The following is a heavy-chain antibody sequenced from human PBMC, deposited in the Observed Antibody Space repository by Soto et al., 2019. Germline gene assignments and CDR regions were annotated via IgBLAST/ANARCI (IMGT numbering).Heavy chain of an antibody. Sequence: GGSLRHSCATSGFTFSSYWMHWVRQVPGKGLLWVSRIDEYGNTINYADSVRGRFTISRDNARNTLYLEMNSLRAEDTALYYRTRDIGGKGAYWGPGTLVTVYS. CDR1: GFTFSSYW. CDR2: IDEYGNTI. CDR3: TRDIGGKGAY. D-gene: IGHD3-10*01. V-gene: IGHV3-74*01. J-gene: IGHJ4*02.